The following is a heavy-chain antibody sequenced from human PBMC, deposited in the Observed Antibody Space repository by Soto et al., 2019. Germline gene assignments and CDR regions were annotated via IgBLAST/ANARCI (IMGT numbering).Heavy chain of an antibody. V-gene: IGHV4-59*01. Sequence: SEALSLTCTVSGGSLSRCYRGWFRQPLGKGLEWIGYIYYSGSTNYNPSLKSRVTISVDTSKNQFSLKLSSVTAADTAVYYCAIRYGGRFNDDFDIWGKETMVSVS. CDR1: GGSLSRCY. CDR3: AIRYGGRFNDDFDI. CDR2: IYYSGST. D-gene: IGHD2-15*01. J-gene: IGHJ3*02.